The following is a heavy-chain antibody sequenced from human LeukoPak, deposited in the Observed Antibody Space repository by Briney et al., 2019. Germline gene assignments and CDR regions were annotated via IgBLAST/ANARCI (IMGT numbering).Heavy chain of an antibody. CDR2: VFHSGTT. Sequence: SETLSLTCTFPGGSLTYYYWTWIRQVPGEGLEWLGYVFHSGTTNYNPSLRSRVAISLDTTKTQFSLKLSSVTAADTAVYYCATGRDVYGSEYWGQGTLVTVPS. V-gene: IGHV4-59*01. CDR3: ATGRDVYGSEY. CDR1: GGSLTYYY. J-gene: IGHJ4*02. D-gene: IGHD3-10*01.